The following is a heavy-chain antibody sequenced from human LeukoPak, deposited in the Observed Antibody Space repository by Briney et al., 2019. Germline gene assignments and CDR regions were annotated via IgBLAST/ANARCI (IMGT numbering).Heavy chain of an antibody. CDR2: ISSSSSII. J-gene: IGHJ5*02. Sequence: GGSLRLSCVASGFTFCRHSMNWVLQAPGKGLECVSYISSSSSIIHYADSVKGRFTISREDAKNSLFLQMNSLRAEDTAVYYCARVPREGHDNWFDPWGQGTLVTVSS. V-gene: IGHV3-48*01. CDR3: ARVPREGHDNWFDP. CDR1: GFTFCRHS. D-gene: IGHD1-26*01.